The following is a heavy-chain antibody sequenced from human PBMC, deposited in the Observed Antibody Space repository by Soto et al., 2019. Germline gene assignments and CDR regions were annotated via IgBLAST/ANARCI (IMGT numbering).Heavy chain of an antibody. CDR2: VKDGGHT. J-gene: IGHJ4*02. CDR3: ARDQEGVVATH. CDR1: GGSLSGYY. V-gene: IGHV4-34*01. D-gene: IGHD5-12*01. Sequence: QVQLQQWGAGLLKPSETLSLNCAVTGGSLSGYYWSWIRHPPDKGLEWIGEVKDGGHTNYSPSLRGRVTISSDTSNNQFSLRLNSVTAADTGVYYCARDQEGVVATHWDQGSLVTVSS.